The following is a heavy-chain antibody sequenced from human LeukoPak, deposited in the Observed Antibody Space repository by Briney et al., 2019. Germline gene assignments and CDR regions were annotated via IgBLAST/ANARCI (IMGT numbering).Heavy chain of an antibody. V-gene: IGHV4-4*07. CDR1: GGSLINYY. CDR2: IYSGGST. D-gene: IGHD3-3*01. Sequence: SETLSLTCTVSGGSLINYYWSWIRQPAGKGLEWIGRIYSGGSTDYNPSLKSRVTMSLDTSKNQFYLNLTSVTAADTAVYYCAVLRFLEKTPDLSYYYGIDVWGQGTTVTVSS. CDR3: AVLRFLEKTPDLSYYYGIDV. J-gene: IGHJ6*02.